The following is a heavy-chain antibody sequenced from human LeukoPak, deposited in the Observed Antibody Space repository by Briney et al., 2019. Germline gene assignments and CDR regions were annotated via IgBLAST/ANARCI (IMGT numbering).Heavy chain of an antibody. CDR3: ARNARDSVFDL. V-gene: IGHV3-48*03. CDR1: EFTFSSSE. CDR2: ISSSGSTI. Sequence: GGSLRLSCAASEFTFSSSEMNWVRQAPGKGLEWLSYISSSGSTIYYADSVKGRFTISRDNAKNSLYLQMNSLRADDTAVYYCARNARDSVFDLWGQGTMVTVSS. J-gene: IGHJ3*01.